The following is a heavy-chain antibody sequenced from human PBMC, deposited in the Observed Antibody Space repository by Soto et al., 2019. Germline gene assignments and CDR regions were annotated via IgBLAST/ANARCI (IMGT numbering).Heavy chain of an antibody. CDR1: GFTFSSYA. D-gene: IGHD6-6*01. CDR3: ASSYSSSSDFDY. V-gene: IGHV3-30-3*01. J-gene: IGHJ4*02. CDR2: ISYDGSNK. Sequence: QVQLVESGGGVVQPGRSLRLSCAASGFTFSSYAMHWVRQAPGKGLEWVAVISYDGSNKYYADSVKGRFTISRDNSKNTLYLQMNSLRAEDTAVYYWASSYSSSSDFDYWGQGTLVTVSS.